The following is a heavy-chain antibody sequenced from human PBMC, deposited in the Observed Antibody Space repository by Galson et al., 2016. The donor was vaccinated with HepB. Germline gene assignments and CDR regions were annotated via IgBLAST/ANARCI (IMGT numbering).Heavy chain of an antibody. V-gene: IGHV3-23*01. Sequence: SLRLSCAASGFTFRNYGMTWVRQAPGKGLEWVSTICGSCGDIHYADSVKGRFTISRDNSKNTLFLQMNSVRADDTAVYYCAQDPSLWVDGTSGYWGQGTLVTVSS. CDR3: AQDPSLWVDGTSGY. CDR1: GFTFRNYG. D-gene: IGHD3-16*01. CDR2: ICGSCGDI. J-gene: IGHJ4*02.